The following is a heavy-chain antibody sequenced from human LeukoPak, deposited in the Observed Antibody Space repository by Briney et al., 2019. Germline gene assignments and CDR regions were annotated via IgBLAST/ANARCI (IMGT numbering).Heavy chain of an antibody. CDR1: GYTFTAYY. CDR2: INPNSGGA. D-gene: IGHD3-22*01. V-gene: IGHV1-2*02. CDR3: ARDYYDSSGFGAFDI. J-gene: IGHJ3*02. Sequence: ASVKVSCKASGYTFTAYYMHWVRQAPGQGLEWMGWINPNSGGANYAQKFQGRLTMTRDTSISTAYMELSRLRSDDTAVYYCARDYYDSSGFGAFDIWGQGTMVTVSS.